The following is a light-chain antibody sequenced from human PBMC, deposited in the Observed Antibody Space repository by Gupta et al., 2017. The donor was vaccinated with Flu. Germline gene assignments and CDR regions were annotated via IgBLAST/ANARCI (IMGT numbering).Light chain of an antibody. V-gene: IGKV1-39*01. J-gene: IGKJ1*01. CDR2: AAS. CDR3: QQSFCPPMT. Sequence: DIQMTQSPSSLSASVGDRVTIPCRASQSISNIVNLDQQKPGKAPKLLIYAASSLQSGVPSRFSCRGSRKVFTTTSSSLQPEDFATYCRQQSFCPPMTFGQGTKVEVK. CDR1: QSISNI.